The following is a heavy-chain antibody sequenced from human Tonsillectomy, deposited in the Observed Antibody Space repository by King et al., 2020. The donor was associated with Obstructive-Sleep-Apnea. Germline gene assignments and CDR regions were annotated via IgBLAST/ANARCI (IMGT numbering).Heavy chain of an antibody. V-gene: IGHV5-10-1*01. CDR3: ARHRYYYDSSGYSQYYFDY. J-gene: IGHJ4*02. CDR2: SDPSGSYT. CDR1: GYSFTIYW. D-gene: IGHD3-22*01. Sequence: QLVQSGAEVKKPGESLRIFCWGSGYSFTIYWNSVGRQMPGKGREWVGGSDPSGSYTHYSPSFQGHVTISADKSTSTAYLQWSSLQASDTAMYYCARHRYYYDSSGYSQYYFDYWGQGTLVTVSS.